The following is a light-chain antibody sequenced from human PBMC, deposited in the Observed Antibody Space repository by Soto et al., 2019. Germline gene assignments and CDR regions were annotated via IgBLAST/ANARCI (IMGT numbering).Light chain of an antibody. J-gene: IGKJ5*01. CDR3: QQYNSYLIT. CDR1: QTISSW. V-gene: IGKV1-5*03. CDR2: KAS. Sequence: DSQMTQSPYTLSGSVGDRVTITCRASQTISSWLAWYQQKPGKAPKLLIYKASTLKSGVPSRFSGSGSGTEFTLTISSLQPDDFATYYCQQYNSYLITFGQGTLLEIK.